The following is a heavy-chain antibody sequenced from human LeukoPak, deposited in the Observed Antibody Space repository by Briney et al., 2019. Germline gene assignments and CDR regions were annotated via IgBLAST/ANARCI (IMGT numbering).Heavy chain of an antibody. Sequence: SETLSLTCAVYGGSFSGYYWSWIRQPPGKGLEWIGEINHSGSTNYNPSLKSRVTISVDTSKNQFSLKLSSVTAADTAVYYCARGRYSSGWYFLHAFDIWGQGTMVTVSS. CDR1: GGSFSGYY. CDR2: INHSGST. CDR3: ARGRYSSGWYFLHAFDI. D-gene: IGHD6-19*01. V-gene: IGHV4-34*01. J-gene: IGHJ3*02.